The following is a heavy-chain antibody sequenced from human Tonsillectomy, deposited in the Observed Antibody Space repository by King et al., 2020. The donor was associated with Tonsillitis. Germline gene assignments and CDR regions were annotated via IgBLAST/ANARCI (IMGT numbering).Heavy chain of an antibody. J-gene: IGHJ4*02. CDR2: IRSKANSYAT. V-gene: IGHV3-73*01. CDR1: GFTFSGSA. D-gene: IGHD5-18*01. CDR3: TSHHGYSHGSFDY. Sequence: EVQLVESGGGLVQPGGSLKLSCAASGFTFSGSAMHWVRQASGKGLEWVGRIRSKANSYATAYAASVKGRFTISRDDSQNTAYLQMNSLKTEDTAVYYCTSHHGYSHGSFDYWGQGTLVTVSS.